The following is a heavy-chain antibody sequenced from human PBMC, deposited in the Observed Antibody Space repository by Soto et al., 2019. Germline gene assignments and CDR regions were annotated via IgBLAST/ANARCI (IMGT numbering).Heavy chain of an antibody. D-gene: IGHD6-19*01. V-gene: IGHV1-69*06. Sequence: QVQLVQSGAEAKKPGSSVKVSCKTSGGTFSSYAISWVRQAPGQGLEWMGGIVPLFRTTNYAQKFEGRVTITRDTSASTVYMDLRSLKFEDTAVYYCTREGAVAGNWLDPWGQGTLVTVSS. CDR1: GGTFSSYA. CDR3: TREGAVAGNWLDP. J-gene: IGHJ5*02. CDR2: IVPLFRTT.